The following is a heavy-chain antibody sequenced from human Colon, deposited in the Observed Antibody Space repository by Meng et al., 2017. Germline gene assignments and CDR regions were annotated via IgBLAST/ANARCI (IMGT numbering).Heavy chain of an antibody. CDR1: GFSFSDYY. Sequence: GGSLRLSCAGTGFSFSDYYMSWIRQAPGKGLEWVSYIRDSGNTKYYADSVQGRFTISRDNANNAVFLQMNSLRADDTAVYYCVTKAGRLRQPSSFDLWGQGTLVTVSS. J-gene: IGHJ4*02. CDR2: IRDSGNTK. V-gene: IGHV3-11*01. CDR3: VTKAGRLRQPSSFDL. D-gene: IGHD2-21*01.